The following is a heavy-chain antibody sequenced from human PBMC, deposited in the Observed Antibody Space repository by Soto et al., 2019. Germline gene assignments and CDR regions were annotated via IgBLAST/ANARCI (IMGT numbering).Heavy chain of an antibody. J-gene: IGHJ6*02. Sequence: QVQLVQSGAEVKKPGSSVKVSCKASGGTFSSYAISWVRQAPGQGLEWMGGIIPIFGTANYAQKFQGRDKTAGDEFKITAYMELCSLRSEDTVVYYCARDDVDTAMPYGMDVWGQGTTVTVSS. V-gene: IGHV1-69*12. D-gene: IGHD5-18*01. CDR3: ARDDVDTAMPYGMDV. CDR2: IIPIFGTA. CDR1: GGTFSSYA.